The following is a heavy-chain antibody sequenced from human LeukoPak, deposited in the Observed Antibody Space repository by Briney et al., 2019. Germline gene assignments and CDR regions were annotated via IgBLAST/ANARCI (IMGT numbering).Heavy chain of an antibody. CDR2: INPNSGGT. D-gene: IGHD5/OR15-5a*01. V-gene: IGHV1-2*02. J-gene: IGHJ4*02. CDR3: AGVGRVSGTLDY. Sequence: ASVKVSCKASGYTFTGYYMHWVRQAPGQGLEWMGWINPNSGGTNYAQKFQGRVTMTRDTSISTAYMALSSLRSDDTAVYYCAGVGRVSGTLDYWGQGTLVTVSS. CDR1: GYTFTGYY.